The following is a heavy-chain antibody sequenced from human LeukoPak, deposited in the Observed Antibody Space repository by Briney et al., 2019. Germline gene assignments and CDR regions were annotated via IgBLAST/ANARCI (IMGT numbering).Heavy chain of an antibody. J-gene: IGHJ3*02. V-gene: IGHV3-53*01. CDR2: IYSGGST. D-gene: IGHD6-6*01. CDR1: GFTVSSNY. CDR3: AKGIAARPEAPVDALDI. Sequence: GGSLRLSCAASGFTVSSNYMSWVRQAPGKGLEWVSVIYSGGSTYYADSVKGRFTISRDNSKNTLYLQMNSLRAEDTAVYYCAKGIAARPEAPVDALDIWGQGTMVTVSS.